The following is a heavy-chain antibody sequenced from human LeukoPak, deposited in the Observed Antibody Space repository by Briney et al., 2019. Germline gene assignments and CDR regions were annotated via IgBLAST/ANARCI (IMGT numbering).Heavy chain of an antibody. CDR2: ISSSSIYI. J-gene: IGHJ5*02. CDR1: GFTFSSYS. Sequence: PGGSLRLSCAASGFTFSSYSMNWVRQAPGQGLEWVSSISSSSIYIYYADSVKGRFTISRDNAKNSLYLQMNSLIDEDTAVYYCARELGIVEVTNNWFDPWGQGTLVTVSS. V-gene: IGHV3-21*01. CDR3: ARELGIVEVTNNWFDP. D-gene: IGHD2-21*02.